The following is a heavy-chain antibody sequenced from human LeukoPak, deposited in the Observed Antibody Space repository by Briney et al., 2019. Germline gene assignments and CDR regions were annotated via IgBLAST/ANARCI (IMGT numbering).Heavy chain of an antibody. CDR2: ISLNSGRNI. Sequence: PGGSLRLSCAASGFTFRTYTMNWVRRAPGKGLEWVSYISLNSGRNIYYAQSVKGRFTISRDNDKNSLFLQMNSLRAEDTAVYYCAKPMLYGSGSYSQGHYGMDVWGQGTTVTVSS. J-gene: IGHJ6*02. D-gene: IGHD3-10*01. CDR3: AKPMLYGSGSYSQGHYGMDV. V-gene: IGHV3-48*04. CDR1: GFTFRTYT.